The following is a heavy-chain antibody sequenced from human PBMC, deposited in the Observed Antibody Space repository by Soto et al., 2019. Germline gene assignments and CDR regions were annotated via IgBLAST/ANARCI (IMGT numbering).Heavy chain of an antibody. V-gene: IGHV1-69*13. J-gene: IGHJ5*02. CDR1: GGTFSSYA. D-gene: IGHD4-17*01. Sequence: ASVKVSCKASGGTFSSYAISWGRQAPGQGLEWMGGIIPIFGTANYAQKFQGRVTITADESTSTAYMELSSLRSEDTAVYYCARVRSRLLLTTHLGWFDPWGQGTLVTVSS. CDR2: IIPIFGTA. CDR3: ARVRSRLLLTTHLGWFDP.